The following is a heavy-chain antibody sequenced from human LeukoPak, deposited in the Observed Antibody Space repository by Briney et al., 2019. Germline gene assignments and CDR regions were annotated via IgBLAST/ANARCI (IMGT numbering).Heavy chain of an antibody. CDR2: INWNGGST. CDR3: ARVSNISVAAYFDY. V-gene: IGHV3-20*04. J-gene: IGHJ4*02. CDR1: GFTFDDYG. D-gene: IGHD6-19*01. Sequence: QPGGSLRLSCAASGFTFDDYGLSWVRQAPGKGLEWVSTINWNGGSTGYADSVKGRFTISRDNAKNSLYLQMNSLRAEDTALYYCARVSNISVAAYFDYWGQGTLVTVSS.